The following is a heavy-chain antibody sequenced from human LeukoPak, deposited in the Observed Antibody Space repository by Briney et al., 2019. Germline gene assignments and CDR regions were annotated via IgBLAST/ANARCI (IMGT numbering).Heavy chain of an antibody. CDR3: ARVVSGTNTPSLYGSFDS. CDR2: VYYVGNT. D-gene: IGHD2-8*01. CDR1: GDSISNSDFY. Sequence: SETLSLTCTVSGDSISNSDFYWVWVRQSPGKGLEWIGHVYYVGNTYYNPPLKSRLTISVDTSQSQFSLTLSSVTAADTAVYYCARVVSGTNTPSLYGSFDSWGQGTLVTVSS. J-gene: IGHJ4*02. V-gene: IGHV4-39*01.